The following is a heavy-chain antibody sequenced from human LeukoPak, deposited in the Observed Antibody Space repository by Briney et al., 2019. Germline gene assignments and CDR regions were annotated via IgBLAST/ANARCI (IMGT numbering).Heavy chain of an antibody. CDR2: IYYSGST. V-gene: IGHV4-39*07. Sequence: PSETLSLTCTVSGGSISSSSYYWGWIRQPPGKGLEWIGSIYYSGSTYNNPSLKSRVTIPVDTSKNQFSLKLSSVTAADTAVYYCARVPRVIKGPDYWGQGTLVTVSS. CDR3: ARVPRVIKGPDY. CDR1: GGSISSSSYY. D-gene: IGHD3-10*01. J-gene: IGHJ4*02.